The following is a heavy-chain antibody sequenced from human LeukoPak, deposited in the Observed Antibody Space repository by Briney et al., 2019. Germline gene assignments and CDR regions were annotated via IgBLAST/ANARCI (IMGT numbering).Heavy chain of an antibody. CDR2: ISWNSGSI. CDR1: GFTFDDYA. Sequence: GGSLRLSCAASGFTFDDYAMHWVRQAPGKGLEWVSGISWNSGSIGYADSVKGRFTISRDNAKDSLYLQMNSLRAEDMALYYCAKDTSSSPDDAFDIWGQGTMVTVSS. J-gene: IGHJ3*02. V-gene: IGHV3-9*03. CDR3: AKDTSSSPDDAFDI. D-gene: IGHD6-6*01.